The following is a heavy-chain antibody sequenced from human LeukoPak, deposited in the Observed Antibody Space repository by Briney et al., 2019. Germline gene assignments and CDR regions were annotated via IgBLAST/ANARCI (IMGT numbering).Heavy chain of an antibody. D-gene: IGHD1-26*01. J-gene: IGHJ4*02. CDR1: GFTFSSYG. CDR2: ISYDGSNK. V-gene: IGHV3-30*18. Sequence: PGGSLRLSCAASGFTFSSYGMHWVRQAPGKGLEWVAVISYDGSNKYYADSVKGRFTISRDNSKNTLYLQMNSLRAEDTAVYYCAKDPDTNSSPPPWPTPFDYWGQGTLVTVSS. CDR3: AKDPDTNSSPPPWPTPFDY.